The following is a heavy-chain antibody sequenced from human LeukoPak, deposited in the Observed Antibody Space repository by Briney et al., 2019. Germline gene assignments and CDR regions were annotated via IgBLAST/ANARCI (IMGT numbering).Heavy chain of an antibody. CDR2: IKQDGSEK. D-gene: IGHD2-21*02. Sequence: PGGSLRPSCAASGFTFSSYWMSWVRQAPGKGLEWVANIKQDGSEKYYVDSVKGRFTISRDNAKNSLYLQMNSLRAEDTAVYYCAKESAYCGSDCRSLSDYWGQGTLVTVSS. CDR1: GFTFSSYW. J-gene: IGHJ4*02. V-gene: IGHV3-7*03. CDR3: AKESAYCGSDCRSLSDY.